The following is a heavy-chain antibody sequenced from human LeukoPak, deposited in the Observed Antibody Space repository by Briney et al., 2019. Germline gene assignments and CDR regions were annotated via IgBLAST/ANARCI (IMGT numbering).Heavy chain of an antibody. Sequence: PGGSLRLSCAASGFSFTTYAMSWVRQAPGKGLEWVSFISGSGGSTFYADSVKGRFTISRDNSKNTLYLQMNSLRAEDTAVYYRAKDRVYLREFDYWGQGTLVTVSS. CDR2: ISGSGGST. CDR1: GFSFTTYA. J-gene: IGHJ4*02. CDR3: AKDRVYLREFDY. V-gene: IGHV3-23*01. D-gene: IGHD5/OR15-5a*01.